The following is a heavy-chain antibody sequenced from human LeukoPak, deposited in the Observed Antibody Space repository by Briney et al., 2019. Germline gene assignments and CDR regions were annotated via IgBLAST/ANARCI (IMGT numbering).Heavy chain of an antibody. CDR1: GFTFSSYA. Sequence: LSGGSLRLSCAASGFTFSSYAMSWVRQAPGKGLEWVSAISGSGGSTYYADSVKGRFTTSRDNSKNTLYLQMNSLRAEDTAVYYCAGIYDYVWGSYRAAGYYYYYGMDVWGQGTTVTVSS. D-gene: IGHD3-16*02. CDR3: AGIYDYVWGSYRAAGYYYYYGMDV. V-gene: IGHV3-23*01. J-gene: IGHJ6*02. CDR2: ISGSGGST.